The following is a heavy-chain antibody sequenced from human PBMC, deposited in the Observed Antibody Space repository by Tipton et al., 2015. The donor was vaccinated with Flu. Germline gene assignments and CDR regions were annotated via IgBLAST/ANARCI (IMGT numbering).Heavy chain of an antibody. Sequence: TLSLTCTVSGGSISSGSYYWSWIRQPAGKGLEWIGRIYTSGSTNYNPSLKSRVTTSVDTSKNQFSLKLSSVTAADTAVYYCASRLNGDVDYWGQGTLVTVSS. CDR2: IYTSGST. J-gene: IGHJ4*02. CDR3: ASRLNGDVDY. V-gene: IGHV4-61*02. D-gene: IGHD4-17*01. CDR1: GGSISSGSYY.